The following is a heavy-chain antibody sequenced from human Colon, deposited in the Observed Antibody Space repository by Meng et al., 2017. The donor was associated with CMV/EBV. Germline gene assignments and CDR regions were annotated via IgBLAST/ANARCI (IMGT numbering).Heavy chain of an antibody. D-gene: IGHD4-17*01. V-gene: IGHV3-30-3*01. J-gene: IGHJ4*02. CDR1: GFTFSAYA. Sequence: CVTSGFTFSAYALHWVRQVPGRGLQSIGLISYYGTTRYFTDSVKGRFIISRDDSKNTLYLQMSSLTHEDTAVYYCARDLYDTVSDLDYWGQGTLVTVSS. CDR2: ISYYGTTR. CDR3: ARDLYDTVSDLDY.